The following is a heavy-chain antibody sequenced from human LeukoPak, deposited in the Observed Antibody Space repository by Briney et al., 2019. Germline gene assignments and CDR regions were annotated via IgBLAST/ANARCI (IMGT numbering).Heavy chain of an antibody. J-gene: IGHJ4*02. CDR1: GGSISSGGYY. V-gene: IGHV4-31*03. Sequence: SETLSLTCTVSGGSISSGGYYWSWIRQHPGKGLEWIGYIYYSGSTYYNPSLKSRVTISVDTSKNQFSLKLSSVTAADTAVYYCARDDREDTAMVTGDIDYWGQGTLVTVSS. D-gene: IGHD5-18*01. CDR3: ARDDREDTAMVTGDIDY. CDR2: IYYSGST.